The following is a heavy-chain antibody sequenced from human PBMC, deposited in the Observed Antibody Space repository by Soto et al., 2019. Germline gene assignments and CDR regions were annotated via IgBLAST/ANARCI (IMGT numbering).Heavy chain of an antibody. CDR3: ARDGFYHRTGYYQDLGYLDS. CDR2: ISNDGSNK. Sequence: QVQLVESGGGVVQPGRSLRLSCAASGFIFSTYGMHWVRQAPGKGLEWVTLISNDGSNKYYANSVKGRFTISRDNSKNTLYLQMNSLRAEDTAVYYCARDGFYHRTGYYQDLGYLDSWGQGTLVTVSS. D-gene: IGHD3-22*01. J-gene: IGHJ4*02. V-gene: IGHV3-30-3*01. CDR1: GFIFSTYG.